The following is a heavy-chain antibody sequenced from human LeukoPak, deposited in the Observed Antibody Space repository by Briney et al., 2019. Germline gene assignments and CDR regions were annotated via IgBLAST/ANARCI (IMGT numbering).Heavy chain of an antibody. CDR1: GYTFTSYD. D-gene: IGHD5-12*01. CDR2: MNPNSGNT. J-gene: IGHJ6*03. V-gene: IGHV1-8*01. Sequence: ASVKVSCKASGYTFTSYDINWVRQATGQGLEWMRWMNPNSGNTGYAQKFQGRVTMTRNTSISTAYMELSSLRSEDTAVYYCARPAGYRRYYYYYMDVWGKGTTVTVSS. CDR3: ARPAGYRRYYYYYMDV.